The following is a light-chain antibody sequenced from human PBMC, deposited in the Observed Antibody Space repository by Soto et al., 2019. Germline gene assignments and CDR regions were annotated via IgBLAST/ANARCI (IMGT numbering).Light chain of an antibody. CDR2: GAS. CDR1: QSVSSSY. CDR3: QQYGSSPPLT. J-gene: IGKJ4*01. V-gene: IGKV3-20*01. Sequence: EIVLTQSPGTLSLSPGERATLSCRASQSVSSSYLAWYQQKPGQAPRLLIYGASSRATGIPDRFSGSGSGTDLTLTLSSMEPEDFAVYYCQQYGSSPPLTFGGGTKVEIK.